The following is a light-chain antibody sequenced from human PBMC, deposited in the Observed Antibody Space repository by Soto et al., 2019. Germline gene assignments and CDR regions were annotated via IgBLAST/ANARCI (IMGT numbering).Light chain of an antibody. CDR1: SSDVGGYNY. Sequence: QLVLTQPRSVSGSPGQSVTISCTGTSSDVGGYNYVSWYQQHPGKAPKLMIYDVSKRPSGVPDRFSGSKSGNTASLTISGLQAEDEADYYCCSYAGFEVVFGGGTKLTVL. V-gene: IGLV2-11*01. J-gene: IGLJ2*01. CDR3: CSYAGFEVV. CDR2: DVS.